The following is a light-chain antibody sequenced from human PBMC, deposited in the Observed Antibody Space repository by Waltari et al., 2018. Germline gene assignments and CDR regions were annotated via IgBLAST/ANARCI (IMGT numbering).Light chain of an antibody. CDR3: MQALQTPYT. Sequence: EIVLTQSPAFQSVTPKEKVTITCRASQSIGSSLHGYQQKPDQSPKLLIKYASQSFSGVPSRFSGSGSGTDFTLKISRVEAEDAGLYYCMQALQTPYTFGQGTKLEI. CDR1: QSIGSS. CDR2: YAS. V-gene: IGKV6-21*01. J-gene: IGKJ2*01.